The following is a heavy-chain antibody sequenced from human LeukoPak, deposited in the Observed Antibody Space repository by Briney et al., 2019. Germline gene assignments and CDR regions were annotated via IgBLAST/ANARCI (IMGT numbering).Heavy chain of an antibody. CDR3: VREPPTMVRGVTMDV. D-gene: IGHD3-10*01. J-gene: IGHJ6*02. CDR2: ISVYNGKT. CDR1: GYSFINYG. V-gene: IGHV1-18*01. Sequence: ASVKVSCKASGYSFINYGISWVRQAPGQGPEWMGWISVYNGKTRYAQNLQGRVTMTTDTSTSTAYMELRSLRSDDTAVYYCVREPPTMVRGVTMDVWGQGTTVTVSS.